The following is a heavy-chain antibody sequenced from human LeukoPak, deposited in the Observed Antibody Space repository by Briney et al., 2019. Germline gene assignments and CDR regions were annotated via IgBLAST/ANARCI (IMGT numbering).Heavy chain of an antibody. CDR2: ISGSGGST. D-gene: IGHD6-6*01. CDR1: GFTFSSYA. CDR3: VVSGSSSSRNWFDP. J-gene: IGHJ5*02. V-gene: IGHV3-23*01. Sequence: GGSLRLFCAASGFTFSSYAMSWVRQAPGKGLEWVSAISGSGGSTYYADSVKGRFTVSRDNSKNTLYLQMNSLRAEDTAVYYCVVSGSSSSRNWFDPWGQGTLVTVSS.